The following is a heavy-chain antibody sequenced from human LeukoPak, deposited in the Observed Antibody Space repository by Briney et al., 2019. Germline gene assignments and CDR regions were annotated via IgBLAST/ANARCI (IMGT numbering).Heavy chain of an antibody. CDR1: GYTFTSYA. D-gene: IGHD3-10*01. CDR3: ARALMVRGVIHFDY. J-gene: IGHJ4*02. Sequence: GASVKVSCKASGYTFTSYAMHWVRQAPGQRLEWMGWTNAGNGNTKYSQEFQGRVTITRDTSASTAYMELSSLRSEDMAVYYCARALMVRGVIHFDYWGQGTLVTVSS. CDR2: TNAGNGNT. V-gene: IGHV1-3*02.